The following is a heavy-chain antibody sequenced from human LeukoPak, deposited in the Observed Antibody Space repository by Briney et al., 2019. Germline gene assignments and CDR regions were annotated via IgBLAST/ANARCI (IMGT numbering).Heavy chain of an antibody. V-gene: IGHV3-23*01. J-gene: IGHJ6*02. D-gene: IGHD2-2*01. CDR1: GFTFSSYT. Sequence: PGGSLRLSCAVSGFTFSSYTMNWVRQAPGKGLAWVSGISSSGYSTYYADSVKGRFTISRDNSKNTLYLQMNSLRAEDTALYYCAKDSSTSNYYYGMDIWGQGTTVTVSS. CDR3: AKDSSTSNYYYGMDI. CDR2: ISSSGYST.